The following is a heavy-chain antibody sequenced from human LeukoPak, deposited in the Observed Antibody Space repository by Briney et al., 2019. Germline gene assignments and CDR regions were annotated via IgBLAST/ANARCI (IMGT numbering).Heavy chain of an antibody. CDR2: ISYDGSNK. Sequence: GGSLRLSCAAPGFTFSSYGMHWVRQAPGKGLEWVAVISYDGSNKYYADSVKGRFTISRDNSKNTLYLQMNSLRAEDTAVYYCAKDPRRSRNYDYYYYYGMDVWGQGTTVTVSS. CDR1: GFTFSSYG. V-gene: IGHV3-30*18. D-gene: IGHD4-11*01. J-gene: IGHJ6*02. CDR3: AKDPRRSRNYDYYYYYGMDV.